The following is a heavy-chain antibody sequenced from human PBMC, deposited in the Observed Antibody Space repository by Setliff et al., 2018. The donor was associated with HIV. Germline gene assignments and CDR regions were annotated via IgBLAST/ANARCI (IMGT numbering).Heavy chain of an antibody. CDR2: IYYSGST. Sequence: PSETLSLTCTVSGGSISRSTYYWGWIRQPPGKGLEWIGSIYYSGSTYYNPSLKSRVTISVDTSKNQFSLKLSSVTAPDTAVYYCARHSSYGDPFDYYYMDVWGKGTTVTVSS. J-gene: IGHJ6*03. CDR1: GGSISRSTYY. CDR3: ARHSSYGDPFDYYYMDV. D-gene: IGHD4-17*01. V-gene: IGHV4-39*01.